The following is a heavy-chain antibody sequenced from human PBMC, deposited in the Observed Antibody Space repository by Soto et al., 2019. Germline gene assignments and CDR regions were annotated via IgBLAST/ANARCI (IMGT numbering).Heavy chain of an antibody. V-gene: IGHV3-23*01. CDR1: GFPFSSYA. J-gene: IGHJ6*02. D-gene: IGHD3-10*01. CDR2: ISGSGGST. Sequence: GGSLRLSCAASGFPFSSYAMSWVRQAPGKGLDWVSAISGSGGSTYYADSVKGRFTISRDNSKNTLYLQMNSLRAEDTAVYYCAKSLTPVRGDPRPYYGMDVWGQGTTVTVS. CDR3: AKSLTPVRGDPRPYYGMDV.